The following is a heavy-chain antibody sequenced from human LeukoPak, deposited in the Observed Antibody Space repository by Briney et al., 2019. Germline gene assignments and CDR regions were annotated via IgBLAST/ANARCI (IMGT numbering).Heavy chain of an antibody. CDR2: IKSKVDGGTA. CDR1: GFTFGDYA. Sequence: GGSLRLSCTASGFTFGDYAMSWVRQAPGQGLEWVGRIKSKVDGGTADYAAPVKGRFTISRDDSKDTLYLQLSSLQTEDTAVYYCTTGIRGGEAYWGQGTLVTVSS. J-gene: IGHJ4*02. V-gene: IGHV3-15*01. D-gene: IGHD3-16*01. CDR3: TTGIRGGEAY.